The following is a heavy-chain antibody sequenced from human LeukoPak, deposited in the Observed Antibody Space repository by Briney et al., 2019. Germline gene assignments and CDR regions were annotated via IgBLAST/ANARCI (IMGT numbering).Heavy chain of an antibody. CDR3: AASGDWDDGWYFDL. V-gene: IGHV1-2*02. CDR2: INPNSGGT. CDR1: GYTFTGYY. J-gene: IGHJ2*01. Sequence: ASVKVSCKASGYTFTGYYMHWVRQAPGQGLEWMGWINPNSGGTNYAQKFQGRVTMTRDTSISIAYMELSRLRSDDTAVYYCAASGDWDDGWYFDLWGRGTLVTVSS. D-gene: IGHD2-21*02.